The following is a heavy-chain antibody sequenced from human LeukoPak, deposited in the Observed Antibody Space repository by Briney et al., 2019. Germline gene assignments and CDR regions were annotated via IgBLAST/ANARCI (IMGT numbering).Heavy chain of an antibody. D-gene: IGHD2-2*01. CDR3: AGGPKQQLLWGRASNGFDP. CDR1: GFIVSSKY. CDR2: IYSGGST. J-gene: IGHJ5*02. Sequence: GGSLRLSCAASGFIVSSKYMSWVRQAPGKGLEGVSVIYSGGSTHYADSVKGRFTISRDNSKNMLYLQMNSLRAEDTAVYYCAGGPKQQLLWGRASNGFDPWGQGTLVTVSS. V-gene: IGHV3-66*01.